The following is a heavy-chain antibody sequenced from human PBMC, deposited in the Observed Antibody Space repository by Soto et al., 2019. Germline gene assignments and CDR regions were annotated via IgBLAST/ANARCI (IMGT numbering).Heavy chain of an antibody. Sequence: GASVKVSCKASGYTFTSYGISWVRQAPGQGLEWMGWISAYNGDTKYAQKVQYRVTISRDNAKNSLYLQMNSLRAEDTAVYYCARAGLVGARYYFDYWGQGTLVTVSS. CDR1: GYTFTSYG. CDR3: ARAGLVGARYYFDY. V-gene: IGHV1-18*04. J-gene: IGHJ4*02. CDR2: ISAYNGDT. D-gene: IGHD1-26*01.